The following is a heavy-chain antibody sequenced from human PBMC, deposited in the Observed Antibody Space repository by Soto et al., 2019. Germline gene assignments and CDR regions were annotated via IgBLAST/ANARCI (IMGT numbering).Heavy chain of an antibody. J-gene: IGHJ4*02. CDR1: GGSVSSGSYY. D-gene: IGHD3-16*02. V-gene: IGHV4-61*01. CDR2: IYYSGST. Sequence: SETLSLTCTVSGGSVSSGSYYWSWIRQPPGKGLEWIGYIYYSGSTNYNPSLKSRVTISVDTSKNQFSLKLSSVTAADTAVYCCARYIVGDATRFDYWGQGTLVTVSS. CDR3: ARYIVGDATRFDY.